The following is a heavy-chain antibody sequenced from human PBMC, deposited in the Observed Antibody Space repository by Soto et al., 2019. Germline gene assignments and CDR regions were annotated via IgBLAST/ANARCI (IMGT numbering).Heavy chain of an antibody. V-gene: IGHV1-3*01. D-gene: IGHD2-15*01. CDR2: INGGNGNT. J-gene: IGHJ4*02. CDR3: ARGGVADGNINFDY. CDR1: GYPFTNYA. Sequence: DSVKVCFKACGYPFTNYAMHLVRQAPGQRLEWMGWINGGNGNTKYSPKLQDRVTITRDTSASTAYMELSSLRSEDTALYYCARGGVADGNINFDYWSQGTMVTVSS.